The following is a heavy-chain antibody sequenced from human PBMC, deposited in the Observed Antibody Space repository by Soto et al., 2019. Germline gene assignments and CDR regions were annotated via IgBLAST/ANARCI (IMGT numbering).Heavy chain of an antibody. Sequence: LSLTCTVSGGSISSYYWSWIRQPPGKGLEWIGYIYYSGSTNYNPSLKSRVTISVDTSKNQFSLKLSSVTAADTAVYYCARDTGNNWFDPWGQGTLVTVSS. CDR2: IYYSGST. J-gene: IGHJ5*02. CDR1: GGSISSYY. CDR3: ARDTGNNWFDP. V-gene: IGHV4-59*01. D-gene: IGHD1-1*01.